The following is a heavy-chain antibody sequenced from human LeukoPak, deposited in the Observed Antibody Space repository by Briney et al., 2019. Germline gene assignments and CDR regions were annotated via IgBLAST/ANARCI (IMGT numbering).Heavy chain of an antibody. J-gene: IGHJ4*02. D-gene: IGHD6-6*01. Sequence: SETLSLTCAVYGGSFSGYYWSWIRQPPGKGLEWIGEINHSGSSKYNPSLKSRVSKSVDTSKNQFSLKLSFVTAADTAVYYCARAVYSSSSGVDYWGQGTLVTVSS. CDR3: ARAVYSSSSGVDY. CDR2: INHSGSS. V-gene: IGHV4-34*01. CDR1: GGSFSGYY.